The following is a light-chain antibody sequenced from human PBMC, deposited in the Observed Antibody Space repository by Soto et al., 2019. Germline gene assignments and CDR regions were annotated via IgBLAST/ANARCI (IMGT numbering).Light chain of an antibody. CDR2: EIN. V-gene: IGLV2-8*01. Sequence: QSVLSQPPSAAGSPGQSVTISCTGTNSDVGGYKYVSWYQQHPGKAPKIMIYEINKRSSGVPDRFWGSKSGNTASLTISGLQAEDEAEYDCCSYAGTYYVFGTGTKVTVL. CDR3: CSYAGTYYV. J-gene: IGLJ1*01. CDR1: NSDVGGYKY.